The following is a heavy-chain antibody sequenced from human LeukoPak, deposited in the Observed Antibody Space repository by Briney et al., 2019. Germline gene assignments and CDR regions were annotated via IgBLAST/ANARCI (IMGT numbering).Heavy chain of an antibody. J-gene: IGHJ3*02. Sequence: ASVKVSCKASGYTFTSYGISWVRQAPGQGLEWMGWISAYNGNTNYAQKLQGRVTMTTDTSTSTAYMELRSLRSDDTAVYYCARGGPYYDILTGYSDAFDIWGQGTMVTVSS. CDR2: ISAYNGNT. V-gene: IGHV1-18*01. CDR1: GYTFTSYG. D-gene: IGHD3-9*01. CDR3: ARGGPYYDILTGYSDAFDI.